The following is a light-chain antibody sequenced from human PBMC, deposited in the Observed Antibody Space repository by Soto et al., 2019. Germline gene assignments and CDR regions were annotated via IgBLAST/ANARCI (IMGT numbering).Light chain of an antibody. CDR1: LTVSSDY. CDR2: GAS. J-gene: IGKJ1*01. Sequence: EVVLTQSPGTLSLSPGERATLSCRASLTVSSDYLAWYQQKPGQAPRLLIYGASTRATGIPDRFSGTGSGTDFTLSIIRLEPEDFAVYYCQQYGDSPVTFGQGTKVDIK. CDR3: QQYGDSPVT. V-gene: IGKV3-20*01.